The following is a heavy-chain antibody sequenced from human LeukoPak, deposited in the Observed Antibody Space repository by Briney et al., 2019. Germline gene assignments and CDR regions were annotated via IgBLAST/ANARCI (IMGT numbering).Heavy chain of an antibody. CDR3: ARQGTVKYYFDY. CDR1: GGSISSSSYY. Sequence: SETLSLTCIVSGGSISSSSYYWGWIRQPPGKGLEWIGSIYYSGSTYYNPSLKSRVTISVDTSKNQFSLKLSSVTAADTAVYYCARQGTVKYYFDYWGQGTLVTVSS. V-gene: IGHV4-39*01. J-gene: IGHJ4*02. D-gene: IGHD4-17*01. CDR2: IYYSGST.